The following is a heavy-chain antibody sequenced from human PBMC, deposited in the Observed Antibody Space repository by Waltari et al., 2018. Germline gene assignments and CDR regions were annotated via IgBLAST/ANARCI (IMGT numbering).Heavy chain of an antibody. D-gene: IGHD2-15*01. CDR1: GGSISGTSYY. CDR2: FIYNANT. Sequence: QLQLQESGPGLVKASETLSLTCSVSGGSISGTSYYLGWIRQPPGKGLEWIGSFIYNANTYYNPSLKSRITISVDTSKNQFSLQFTSVTAADTAMYYCARPGRVGGGSLMGLDYWGQGTLVTVSS. CDR3: ARPGRVGGGSLMGLDY. J-gene: IGHJ4*02. V-gene: IGHV4-39*01.